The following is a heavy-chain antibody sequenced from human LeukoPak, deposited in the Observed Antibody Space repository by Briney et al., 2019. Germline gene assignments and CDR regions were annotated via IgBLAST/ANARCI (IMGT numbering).Heavy chain of an antibody. CDR2: IRYDGSNE. D-gene: IGHD2-8*01. V-gene: IGHV3-30*02. J-gene: IGHJ4*02. Sequence: GGSLRLSCAASGFTFSSYGMDWVRQAPGKGLEWVAYIRYDGSNEYYADSVKGRFTISRGNSKSTLYVQMNSLRAEDTAVYYCARCINGVCRAFDYWGQGTLVTVSS. CDR3: ARCINGVCRAFDY. CDR1: GFTFSSYG.